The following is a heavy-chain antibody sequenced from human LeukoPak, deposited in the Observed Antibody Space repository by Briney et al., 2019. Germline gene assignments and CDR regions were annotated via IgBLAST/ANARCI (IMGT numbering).Heavy chain of an antibody. Sequence: GGSLRLSCTASGFTFGDYAMSWFRQAPGKGLEWVGVITSKGYGGTTKYAASVKGRFTISRDDSKSIAFLQMNSLETEDTGVYYCSTAGRYCSGDSCFNHFDYWGQGTLVTVSS. CDR3: STAGRYCSGDSCFNHFDY. CDR1: GFTFGDYA. D-gene: IGHD2-15*01. CDR2: ITSKGYGGTT. J-gene: IGHJ4*02. V-gene: IGHV3-49*03.